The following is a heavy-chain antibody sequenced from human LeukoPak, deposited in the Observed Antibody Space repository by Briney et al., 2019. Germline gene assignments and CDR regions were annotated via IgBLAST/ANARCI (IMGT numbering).Heavy chain of an antibody. Sequence: ASVKVSYKASGYTFTSNYIHWVRQAPGQGLEWMGMIYPRDGSTSYAQKFQGRVTVTRDTSTSTVHMELSGLRSEDTAVCYCARDQEGFDYWGQGTLVTVSS. J-gene: IGHJ4*02. V-gene: IGHV1-46*01. CDR3: ARDQEGFDY. CDR2: IYPRDGST. CDR1: GYTFTSNY.